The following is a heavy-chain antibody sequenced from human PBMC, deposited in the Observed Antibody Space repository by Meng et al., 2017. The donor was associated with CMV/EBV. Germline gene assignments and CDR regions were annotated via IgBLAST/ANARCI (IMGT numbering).Heavy chain of an antibody. CDR2: IYYSGTT. J-gene: IGHJ4*02. V-gene: IGHV4-30-4*08. D-gene: IGHD3-22*01. CDR1: GGSISSGDYY. CDR3: ARLSGSGTTSTGYHYAFDS. Sequence: QGHPQRPGPGIVNPSQTLSLTFSVPGGSISSGDYYWSWIRQPPGKGLEWIGYIYYSGTTYYNPSLESRVTISVDTYKNQFSLNLSSVTAADTAVYYCARLSGSGTTSTGYHYAFDSWGQGTLVTVSS.